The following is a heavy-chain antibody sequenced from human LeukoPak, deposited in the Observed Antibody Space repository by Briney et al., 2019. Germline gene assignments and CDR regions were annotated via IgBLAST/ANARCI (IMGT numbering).Heavy chain of an antibody. CDR3: AGVGTTVTTYAFDI. CDR1: GYSFTTHS. D-gene: IGHD4-17*01. CDR2: IYPGDSDT. V-gene: IGHV5-51*01. J-gene: IGHJ3*02. Sequence: GESLKISCKGSGYSFTTHSIGWVRQMPGKGLEWMGIIYPGDSDTRYSPSFQGQVTISADKSISTAYLQWSSLKASDTAMYYCAGVGTTVTTYAFDIWGQGTMVTVSS.